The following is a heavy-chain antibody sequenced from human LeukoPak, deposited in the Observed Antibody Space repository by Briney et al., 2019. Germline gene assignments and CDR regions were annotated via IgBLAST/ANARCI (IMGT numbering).Heavy chain of an antibody. J-gene: IGHJ4*02. D-gene: IGHD3-22*01. CDR2: IYYSGTT. CDR3: ARDGYYYDSSGYYPTGLNDY. V-gene: IGHV4-39*07. Sequence: SETLSLTCAVFGGSIRSSNYYWAWIRQSPGKGLEWIGTIYYSGTTYYNPSVKSRVTISVDTSKNQFSLELSSVTAADTAVYYCARDGYYYDSSGYYPTGLNDYWGQGTLVTVSS. CDR1: GGSIRSSNYY.